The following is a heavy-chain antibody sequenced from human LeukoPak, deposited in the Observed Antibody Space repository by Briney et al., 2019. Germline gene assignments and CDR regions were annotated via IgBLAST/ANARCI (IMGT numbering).Heavy chain of an antibody. D-gene: IGHD4-17*01. Sequence: GGSLRLSCAASGFTFSGYSMNWVRQAPGKGLEWVSYISSSSSTIYYADSVKGRFTISRDNAKNSLYLQMNSLRAEDTAVYYCARDPRPMTTVTNFNYWGQGTLVTVSS. V-gene: IGHV3-48*04. CDR3: ARDPRPMTTVTNFNY. J-gene: IGHJ4*02. CDR2: ISSSSSTI. CDR1: GFTFSGYS.